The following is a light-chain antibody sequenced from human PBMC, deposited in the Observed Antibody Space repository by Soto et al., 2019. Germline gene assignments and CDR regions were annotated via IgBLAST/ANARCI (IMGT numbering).Light chain of an antibody. V-gene: IGKV3-20*01. CDR2: GAS. J-gene: IGKJ3*01. Sequence: EIVLTQSPGTLSLSPGERATLSCRASQSVSSSYLAWYQHKPGQAPRLLIYGASSRATGIPDRFSGSGSGTDFNLTISRLETEDFAVYYCQQYDSSLFTFGTGTTVDIK. CDR3: QQYDSSLFT. CDR1: QSVSSSY.